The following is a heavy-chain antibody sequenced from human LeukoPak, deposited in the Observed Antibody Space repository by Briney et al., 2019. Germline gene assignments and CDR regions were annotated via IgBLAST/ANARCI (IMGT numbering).Heavy chain of an antibody. CDR3: ARGVGDYSNYPTYYYYYYMDV. Sequence: PSETLSLTCAVSGYSISSGYYWGWIRQPPGKGLEWIGSIYHSGSTYYNPSLKSRVTISVDTSKNQFSLKLSSVTVADTAVYYCARGVGDYSNYPTYYYYYYMDVWGKGTTVTVSS. CDR2: IYHSGST. CDR1: GYSISSGYY. D-gene: IGHD4-11*01. J-gene: IGHJ6*03. V-gene: IGHV4-38-2*01.